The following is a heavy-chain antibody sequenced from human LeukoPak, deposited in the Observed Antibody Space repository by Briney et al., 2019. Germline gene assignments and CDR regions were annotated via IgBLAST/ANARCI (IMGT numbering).Heavy chain of an antibody. J-gene: IGHJ4*02. CDR2: IQQVGSEK. CDR1: GFTFSSYW. V-gene: IGHV3-7*01. Sequence: GGSLRLSCAASGFTFSSYWMSWVRQAPGKGLEWVANIQQVGSEKYYVASVKGRFTISRDNAKNSLYLQMNSLRADDTAVYYCARDSPERGYSYGPLDNYFDYWGQGTLVTVSS. D-gene: IGHD5-18*01. CDR3: ARDSPERGYSYGPLDNYFDY.